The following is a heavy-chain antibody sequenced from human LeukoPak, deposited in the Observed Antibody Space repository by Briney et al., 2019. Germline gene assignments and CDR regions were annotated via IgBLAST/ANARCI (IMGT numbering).Heavy chain of an antibody. J-gene: IGHJ4*02. CDR1: GGSISSSSYY. V-gene: IGHV4-39*07. CDR3: ARDGEMATIENYFEY. D-gene: IGHD5-24*01. Sequence: SETLSLTCTVSGGSISSSSYYWGWIRQPPGTGLEWIGSIYYSGSTYYNPSLKSRVTISVDTSKNQFSLKLSSVTAADTAVYYCARDGEMATIENYFEYWGQGTLVTVSS. CDR2: IYYSGST.